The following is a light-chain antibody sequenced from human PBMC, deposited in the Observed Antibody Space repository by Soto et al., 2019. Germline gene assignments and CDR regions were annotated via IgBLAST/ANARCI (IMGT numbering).Light chain of an antibody. CDR1: QSISNTY. J-gene: IGKJ4*01. Sequence: EIVLTQSPGTLSLSPGERATISCWASQSISNTYLTWYQQKPDQAPRLLIYAASSRVSGIPDRFSGSGSGTGFIFTISRLEPEDFAVYYCQHYYRSPVTFGGGTKV. CDR3: QHYYRSPVT. V-gene: IGKV3-20*01. CDR2: AAS.